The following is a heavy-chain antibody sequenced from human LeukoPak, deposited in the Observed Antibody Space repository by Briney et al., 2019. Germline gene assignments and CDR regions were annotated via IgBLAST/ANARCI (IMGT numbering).Heavy chain of an antibody. J-gene: IGHJ4*02. CDR2: IYHSGST. D-gene: IGHD3-16*01. Sequence: SETLSHTCTVSGYSISSGYYWGWIRQPPGKGLEWIGSIYHSGSTYYNPSLKSRVTISVDTSKNQFSLKLSSVTAADTAVYYCATRRGSDYWGQGTLVTVSS. CDR1: GYSISSGYY. CDR3: ATRRGSDY. V-gene: IGHV4-38-2*02.